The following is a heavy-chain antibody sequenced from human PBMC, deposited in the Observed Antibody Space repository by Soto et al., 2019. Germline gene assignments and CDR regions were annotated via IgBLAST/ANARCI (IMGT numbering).Heavy chain of an antibody. D-gene: IGHD3-22*01. CDR2: IYYSGST. J-gene: IGHJ4*02. CDR3: ARQEDYYDSSGYYSDY. CDR1: GGSISSSSYY. Sequence: PSETLXLTCTVSGGSISSSSYYWGWIRQPPGKGLEWIGSIYYSGSTYYNPSLKSRVTISVDTSKNQFSLKLSSVTAADTAVYYCARQEDYYDSSGYYSDYWGQGTLVTVSS. V-gene: IGHV4-39*01.